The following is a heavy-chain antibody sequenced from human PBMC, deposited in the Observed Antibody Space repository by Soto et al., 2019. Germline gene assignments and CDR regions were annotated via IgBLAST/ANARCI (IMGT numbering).Heavy chain of an antibody. CDR2: ISGSGGST. V-gene: IGHV3-23*01. D-gene: IGHD3-3*01. Sequence: GGSLRLSCAASGFTFSSYAMSWVRQAPGKGLEWVSAISGSGGSTYYADSVKGRFTISRDNSKNTLYLQMNSLRAEDTAVYYCAKDLLDFWSGYYTTFERYDYYYYMDVWGKGTTVTVSS. CDR3: AKDLLDFWSGYYTTFERYDYYYYMDV. J-gene: IGHJ6*03. CDR1: GFTFSSYA.